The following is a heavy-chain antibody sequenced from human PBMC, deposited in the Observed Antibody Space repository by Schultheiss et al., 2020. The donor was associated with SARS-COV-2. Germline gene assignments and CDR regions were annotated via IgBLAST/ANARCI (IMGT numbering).Heavy chain of an antibody. D-gene: IGHD3-22*01. J-gene: IGHJ6*02. CDR3: ARNFDTSGYYSRDYYYYYGMDV. CDR2: IWYDGSNK. CDR1: GFTFSSYG. Sequence: GESLKISCAASGFTFSSYGMHWVRQAPGKGLEWVAVIWYDGSNKYYADSVEGRFTMSRDNSKNTLYLQMNSLSAEDTAVYYCARNFDTSGYYSRDYYYYYGMDVWGQGTTVTVSS. V-gene: IGHV3-33*01.